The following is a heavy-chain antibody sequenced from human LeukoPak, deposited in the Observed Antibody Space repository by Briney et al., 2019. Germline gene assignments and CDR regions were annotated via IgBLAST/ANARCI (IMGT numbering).Heavy chain of an antibody. CDR1: GGSISSYY. Sequence: SETLSLTCTVSGGSISSYYWSWIRQPAGKGLEWIGRIYTSGNTNYNPSLKSRVTMSVDTSKNQFSLKLSSVTAADTAVYYCAREYYDSSGYYPGGVDYWGQGTLVTVSP. V-gene: IGHV4-4*07. J-gene: IGHJ4*02. CDR3: AREYYDSSGYYPGGVDY. CDR2: IYTSGNT. D-gene: IGHD3-22*01.